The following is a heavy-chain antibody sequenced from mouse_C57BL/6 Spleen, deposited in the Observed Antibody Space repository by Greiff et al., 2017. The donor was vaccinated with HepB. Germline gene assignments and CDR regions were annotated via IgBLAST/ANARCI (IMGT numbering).Heavy chain of an antibody. CDR1: GFTFSSYG. D-gene: IGHD1-1*01. Sequence: EVMLVESGGDLVKPGGSLKLSCAASGFTFSSYGMSWVRQTPDKRLEWVATISSGGSYTYYPASVKGIVTISRDNAKNTLYLQMSSLKSEDTAMYYCARHGGGSLYYLDYWGQGTTLTVSS. CDR2: ISSGGSYT. V-gene: IGHV5-6*01. CDR3: ARHGGGSLYYLDY. J-gene: IGHJ2*01.